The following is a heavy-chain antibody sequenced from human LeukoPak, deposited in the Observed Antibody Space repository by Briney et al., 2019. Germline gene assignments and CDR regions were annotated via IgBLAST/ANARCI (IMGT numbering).Heavy chain of an antibody. Sequence: ASVKVSCKASGYTFTSYGISWVRQAPGQGLEWMGWISAYNGNTNYAQKLQGRVTMTTNTSTSTAYMELRSLRSDDTAVYYCARAPVRYFDWLLPRVWGQGTLVTVSS. J-gene: IGHJ4*02. CDR2: ISAYNGNT. CDR1: GYTFTSYG. D-gene: IGHD3-9*01. V-gene: IGHV1-18*01. CDR3: ARAPVRYFDWLLPRV.